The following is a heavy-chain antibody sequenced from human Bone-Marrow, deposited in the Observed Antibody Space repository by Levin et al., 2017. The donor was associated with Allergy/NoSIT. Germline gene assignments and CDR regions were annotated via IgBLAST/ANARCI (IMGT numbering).Heavy chain of an antibody. Sequence: GESLKISCAASGVSVSSNYMTWVRQAPGRGLEWVSLIYSVGTTHYADSVRGRFTISRDHSENTLYLQMNNLRAEDTAVYYCARNPGSTNWSWGQGTLVTVSS. D-gene: IGHD6-13*01. V-gene: IGHV3-53*01. CDR1: GVSVSSNY. CDR2: IYSVGTT. CDR3: ARNPGSTNWS. J-gene: IGHJ4*02.